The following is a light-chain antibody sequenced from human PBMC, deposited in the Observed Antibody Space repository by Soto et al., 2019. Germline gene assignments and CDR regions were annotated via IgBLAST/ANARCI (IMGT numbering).Light chain of an antibody. Sequence: QFVLIQPPSVSGAPGQTVTISCSGSSSNIGDNAVTWYQQVPGKAPRLLIYYDDLLPSGVSDRFSGSKSGTSASLAISGLQPEDEADYYCAARDDRLNGRVFGGGTKLTVL. CDR3: AARDDRLNGRV. CDR1: SSNIGDNA. CDR2: YDD. V-gene: IGLV1-36*01. J-gene: IGLJ2*01.